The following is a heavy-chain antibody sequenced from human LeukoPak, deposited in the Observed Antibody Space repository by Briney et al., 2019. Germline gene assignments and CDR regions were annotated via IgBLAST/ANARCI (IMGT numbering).Heavy chain of an antibody. Sequence: ASVKVSRKASGGTFSSYAISWVRQAPGQGLEWMGRIIPIFGTANYAQKFQGRVTITADKSTSTAYMELSSLRSEDTAVYYCARGGSDSSGYYPRDFDYWGQGTLVTVSS. V-gene: IGHV1-69*06. D-gene: IGHD3-22*01. CDR1: GGTFSSYA. CDR2: IIPIFGTA. J-gene: IGHJ4*02. CDR3: ARGGSDSSGYYPRDFDY.